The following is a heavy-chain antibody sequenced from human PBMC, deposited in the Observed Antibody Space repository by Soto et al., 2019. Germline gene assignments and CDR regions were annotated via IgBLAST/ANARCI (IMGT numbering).Heavy chain of an antibody. D-gene: IGHD3-16*01. J-gene: IGHJ6*02. Sequence: QVQLVQSGAEVRNPGASVKVSCKTSGYIFTSYGIAWARQAPGQGLEWMGWINTYNGKTNYAQNLQGSVTLSTDTSTSTAYMELRSLRSNDTAIYYCAMVDVYVTPSPQDVWGQGTTVTVSS. CDR2: INTYNGKT. V-gene: IGHV1-18*01. CDR1: GYIFTSYG. CDR3: AMVDVYVTPSPQDV.